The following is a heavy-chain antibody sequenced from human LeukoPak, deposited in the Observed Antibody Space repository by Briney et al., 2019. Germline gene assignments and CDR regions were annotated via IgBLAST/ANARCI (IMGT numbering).Heavy chain of an antibody. V-gene: IGHV1-18*01. D-gene: IGHD3-22*01. J-gene: IGHJ4*02. CDR1: GYTFRNYG. CDR2: ISAYNGNT. Sequence: EASVKVSCKASGYTFRNYGITWVRQAPGQGLEWMGWISAYNGNTHYAQKLQGRVAMTTDTSTSTAYMELRSLRSDDTAVYYCARDPSNSSGYRPYFDFWGQGTLVTVSS. CDR3: ARDPSNSSGYRPYFDF.